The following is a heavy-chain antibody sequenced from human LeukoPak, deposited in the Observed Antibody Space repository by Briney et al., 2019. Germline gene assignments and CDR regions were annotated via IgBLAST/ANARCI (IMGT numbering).Heavy chain of an antibody. V-gene: IGHV3-48*04. CDR1: GFTFSTYS. Sequence: GGSLRLSCAASGFTFSTYSMNWVRQAPGKGLEWISHISTSSTTIYYADSVKGRFTISRDNAKNSLYLQMNSLRVEDTAFYYCAKDNRRHYTSGPNPDSLHWGQGALVTVSS. J-gene: IGHJ4*02. D-gene: IGHD6-19*01. CDR2: ISTSSTTI. CDR3: AKDNRRHYTSGPNPDSLH.